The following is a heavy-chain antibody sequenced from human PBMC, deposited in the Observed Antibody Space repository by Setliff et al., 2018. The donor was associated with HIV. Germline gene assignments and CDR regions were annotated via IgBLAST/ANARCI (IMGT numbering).Heavy chain of an antibody. V-gene: IGHV4-39*01. J-gene: IGHJ4*03. CDR1: GGSVSTSTYY. CDR2: LSYRGTT. Sequence: SETLSLTCTVSGGSVSTSTYYWGWIRQPPGKGLEYIGTLSYRGTTHYNPSLKSRIALSIDSSKNQFSLNLHFVTATDSALYYCATTRPISTGYPGFFDSWGQGKMVTVSS. CDR3: ATTRPISTGYPGFFDS. D-gene: IGHD3-9*01.